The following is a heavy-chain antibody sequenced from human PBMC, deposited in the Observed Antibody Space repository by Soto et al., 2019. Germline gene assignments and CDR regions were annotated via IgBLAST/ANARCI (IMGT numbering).Heavy chain of an antibody. Sequence: PGESLKISCKGSGYSFTSYWIGWVRQMPGKGLEWMGRIDPRDSDTNYSPSFQGHVTISIDKSINTAYLQWSSLKASDTAIYYCVRQYMVAARNSQYYLDRWGQGIFVTVSS. D-gene: IGHD2-15*01. J-gene: IGHJ4*02. CDR3: VRQYMVAARNSQYYLDR. CDR2: IDPRDSDT. V-gene: IGHV5-10-1*01. CDR1: GYSFTSYW.